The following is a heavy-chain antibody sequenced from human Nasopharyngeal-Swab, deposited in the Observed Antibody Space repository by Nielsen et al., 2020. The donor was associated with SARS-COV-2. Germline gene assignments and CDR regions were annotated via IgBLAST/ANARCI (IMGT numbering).Heavy chain of an antibody. V-gene: IGHV4-59*01. Sequence: SETLSLTCTVSGGSISSYYWSWIRQPPGKGLEWIGYIYYSGSTNYNPSLKSRVTISVDTSKNQFSLKLSSVTAADTAVYYCARLRSGVAPGVYYMDVWGKGTTVTVSS. D-gene: IGHD2-2*01. CDR3: ARLRSGVAPGVYYMDV. J-gene: IGHJ6*03. CDR1: GGSISSYY. CDR2: IYYSGST.